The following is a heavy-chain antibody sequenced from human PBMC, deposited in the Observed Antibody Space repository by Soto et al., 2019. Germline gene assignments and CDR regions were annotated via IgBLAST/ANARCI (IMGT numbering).Heavy chain of an antibody. CDR2: IYYSGST. CDR3: ARVGGNFDY. V-gene: IGHV4-30-4*01. CDR1: GGSISSGDYN. Sequence: ASETLSLTCTVSGGSISSGDYNWSWIRQPPGKGLEWIGYIYYSGSTYYNPSLKSRVTISVDTSKNQFSLKLSSVTAADTAVYYCARVGGNFDYWGQGTLVTVSS. D-gene: IGHD2-15*01. J-gene: IGHJ4*02.